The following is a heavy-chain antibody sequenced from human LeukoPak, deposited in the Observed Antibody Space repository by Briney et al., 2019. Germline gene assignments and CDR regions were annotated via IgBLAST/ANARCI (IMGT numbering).Heavy chain of an antibody. CDR2: IKQDGSEK. CDR3: ARVIAVAGSYYFDY. V-gene: IGHV3-7*01. J-gene: IGHJ4*02. CDR1: GFTFSSYW. D-gene: IGHD6-19*01. Sequence: TGGSLRLSCAASGFTFSSYWMSWVRQAPGQGLEWVANIKQDGSEKYYVDSVTGRFNISRDNAKNSLYLQMTSLRAEDTAVYYCARVIAVAGSYYFDYWGQGTLVTVSS.